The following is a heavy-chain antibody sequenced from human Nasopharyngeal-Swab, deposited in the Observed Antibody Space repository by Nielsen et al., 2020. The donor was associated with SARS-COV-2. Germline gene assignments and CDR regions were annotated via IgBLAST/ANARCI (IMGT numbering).Heavy chain of an antibody. V-gene: IGHV7-4-1*02. Sequence: ASVKVSRKASGYTFTSYAMNWVRQAPGQGLEWMGWINTNTGNPTYAQGFTGRFVFSLDTSVSTAYLQISSLKAEDTAVYYCARDIKGSGWYGWFDPWGQGTLVTVSS. CDR3: ARDIKGSGWYGWFDP. CDR2: INTNTGNP. D-gene: IGHD6-19*01. CDR1: GYTFTSYA. J-gene: IGHJ5*02.